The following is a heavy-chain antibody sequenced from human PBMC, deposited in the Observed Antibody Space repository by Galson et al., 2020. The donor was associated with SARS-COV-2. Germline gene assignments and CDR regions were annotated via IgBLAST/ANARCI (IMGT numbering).Heavy chain of an antibody. D-gene: IGHD3-10*01. V-gene: IGHV4-39*01. CDR1: GGSISSSSYY. CDR3: ATEVVTMVRGVIKKVYYGMDV. J-gene: IGHJ6*02. Sequence: ASETLSLTCTVSGGSISSSSYYWGWIRQPPGKGLEWIGRIYYSGSTYYNPSLKSRVTISVDTSKNQFSLKLSSVTAADTAVYYCATEVVTMVRGVIKKVYYGMDVWGQGTTVTVSS. CDR2: IYYSGST.